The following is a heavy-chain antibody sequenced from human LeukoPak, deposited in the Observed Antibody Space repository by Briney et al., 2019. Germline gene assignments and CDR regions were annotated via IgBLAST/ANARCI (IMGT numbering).Heavy chain of an antibody. J-gene: IGHJ4*02. CDR1: GGSFSGYY. V-gene: IGHV4-34*01. Sequence: SETLSLTCAVYGGSFSGYYWSWIRQPPGKGLEWIGEINHSGSTNYNPSLKSRVTISVDTSKNQFSLKLSSVTAADTAVYYCARHQGARTAAGCWGQGTLVTVSS. CDR3: ARHQGARTAAGC. CDR2: INHSGST. D-gene: IGHD6-13*01.